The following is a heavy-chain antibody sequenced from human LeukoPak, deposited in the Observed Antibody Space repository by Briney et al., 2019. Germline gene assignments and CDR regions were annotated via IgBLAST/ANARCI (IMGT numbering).Heavy chain of an antibody. CDR1: GGTFSSYA. CDR3: ARAVVRGAKNDY. D-gene: IGHD3-10*01. J-gene: IGHJ4*02. CDR2: IIPIFGTA. Sequence: SVKVSCKASGGTFSSYAISWVRQAPGQGLEWMGGIIPIFGTANYAQKFQGRVTITTDESTSTAYMELSSLRSEDTAVYYCARAVVRGAKNDYWGQGTLVTVSS. V-gene: IGHV1-69*05.